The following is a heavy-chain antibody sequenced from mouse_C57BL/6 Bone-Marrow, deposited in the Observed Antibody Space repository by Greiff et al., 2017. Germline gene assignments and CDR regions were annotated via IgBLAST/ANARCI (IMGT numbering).Heavy chain of an antibody. Sequence: QVQLKESGAELVRPGTSVKMSCKASGYTFTNYWIGWVKQRPGQGLEWIGDIYPGVGYTNYNEKFKGKATLTADITSSTASMQVSSLTSEDSAVYSCVSLGTGSYAIDYWGQGTSVTVSS. V-gene: IGHV1-63*01. J-gene: IGHJ4*01. CDR3: VSLGTGSYAIDY. CDR2: IYPGVGYT. D-gene: IGHD4-1*01. CDR1: GYTFTNYW.